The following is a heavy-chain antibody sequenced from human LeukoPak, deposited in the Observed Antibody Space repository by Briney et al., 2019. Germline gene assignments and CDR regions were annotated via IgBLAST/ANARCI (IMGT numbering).Heavy chain of an antibody. D-gene: IGHD3-22*01. J-gene: IGHJ4*02. Sequence: GSLRLSCAASGFTFSSYGMSWVRQAPGKGLEWVSAISGSGGSTYYADSVKGRFTISRDNSKNTLYLQMNSLRAEDTAVYYCAKDGRIVPSYYYDSSGYPAWGQGTLVTVSS. CDR2: ISGSGGST. CDR1: GFTFSSYG. CDR3: AKDGRIVPSYYYDSSGYPA. V-gene: IGHV3-23*01.